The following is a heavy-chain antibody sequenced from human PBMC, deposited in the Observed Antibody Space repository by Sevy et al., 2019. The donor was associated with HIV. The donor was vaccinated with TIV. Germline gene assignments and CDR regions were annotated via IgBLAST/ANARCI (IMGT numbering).Heavy chain of an antibody. CDR1: GGSFSGYY. D-gene: IGHD3-10*01. CDR3: ARGLYGSGHTNFDY. CDR2: INHSGST. V-gene: IGHV4-34*01. J-gene: IGHJ4*02. Sequence: SETLSLTCAVYGGSFSGYYWSWIRQPPGKGLEWIGEINHSGSTNYNPSLKSRVTISVDTSKNQFSPKLSSVTAADTAVYYCARGLYGSGHTNFDYWGQGTLVTVSS.